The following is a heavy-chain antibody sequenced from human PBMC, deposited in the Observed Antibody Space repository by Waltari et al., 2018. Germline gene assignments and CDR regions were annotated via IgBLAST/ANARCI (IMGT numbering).Heavy chain of an antibody. CDR3: ARQNIHSYGYGYFDF. D-gene: IGHD5-18*01. Sequence: EVQLEQSGAEVKKPGESLKISCNGSGYSFAKYWIGWVRQMPGKGLEWMGFIYPGDSNTKYRLSFQGQVTISADTSISTAYLQWSSLKASDTAIYFCARQNIHSYGYGYFDFWGQGTLVTVSS. J-gene: IGHJ4*02. CDR1: GYSFAKYW. CDR2: IYPGDSNT. V-gene: IGHV5-51*01.